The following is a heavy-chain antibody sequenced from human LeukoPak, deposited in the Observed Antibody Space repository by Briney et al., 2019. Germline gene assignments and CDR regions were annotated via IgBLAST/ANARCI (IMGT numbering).Heavy chain of an antibody. CDR3: ASPIAAAGRSDAFGI. D-gene: IGHD6-13*01. CDR1: GGSISSSSYY. Sequence: SETLSLTCTVSGGSISSSSYYWGWIRQPPGKGLEWIGSIYYSGSTYYNPSLKSRVTISVDTSKNQFSLKLSSVTAADTAVYYCASPIAAAGRSDAFGIWGQGTMVTVSS. J-gene: IGHJ3*02. V-gene: IGHV4-39*01. CDR2: IYYSGST.